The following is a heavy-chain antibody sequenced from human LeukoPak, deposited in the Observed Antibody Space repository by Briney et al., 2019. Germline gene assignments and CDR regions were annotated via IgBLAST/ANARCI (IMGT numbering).Heavy chain of an antibody. D-gene: IGHD4-11*01. CDR3: ARGRLHHDAFDI. J-gene: IGHJ3*02. CDR1: GFTFSSYS. CDR2: ISSSSSYI. V-gene: IGHV3-21*01. Sequence: PGGSLRLSCAASGFTFSSYSMNWVRQAPGKGLEWVSSISSSSSYIYYADSVKGRFTISRDNAKNSLYLQMNSLRAEDTAVYYCARGRLHHDAFDIWGQGTMVTVSS.